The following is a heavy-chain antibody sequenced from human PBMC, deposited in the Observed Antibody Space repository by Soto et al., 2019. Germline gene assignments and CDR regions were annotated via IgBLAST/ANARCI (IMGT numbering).Heavy chain of an antibody. D-gene: IGHD6-13*01. CDR3: EKRSQYSSGWYSPIFDY. CDR1: GFSFSDYA. J-gene: IGHJ4*02. Sequence: GGSLRLSCAASGFSFSDYAMSWVRQAPGKGLEWVSVISESGGSTHYADSVRGRFTVSRDNSKNSLSLRMNSLRDEDKAVYFCEKRSQYSSGWYSPIFDYWGKGELVTVSS. V-gene: IGHV3-23*01. CDR2: ISESGGST.